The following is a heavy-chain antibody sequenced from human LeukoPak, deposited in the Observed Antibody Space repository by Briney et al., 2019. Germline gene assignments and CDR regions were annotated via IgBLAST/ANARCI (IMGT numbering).Heavy chain of an antibody. CDR1: GFTFSDYY. CDR3: ANLRITMVRGVMGPDYYYYYMDV. D-gene: IGHD3-10*01. V-gene: IGHV3-11*04. CDR2: ISSSGSTI. J-gene: IGHJ6*03. Sequence: GGSLRLSCAASGFTFSDYYMSWIRQAPGKGLEWVSYISSSGSTIYYADSVKGRSTISRDNSKNTLYLQMNSLRAEDTAVYYCANLRITMVRGVMGPDYYYYYMDVWGKGTTVTVSS.